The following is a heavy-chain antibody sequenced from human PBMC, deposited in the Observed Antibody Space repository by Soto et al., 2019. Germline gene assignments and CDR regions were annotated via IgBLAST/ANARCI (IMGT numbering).Heavy chain of an antibody. CDR1: GGSISSGGYS. Sequence: QLQLQESGSGLVKPSQTLSLTCAVSGGSISSGGYSWSWIRQPPGKGLEWIGYIHHCGSTYYNPPLKSRVTISVDRSKKQFSLRLRSVTAADTAVYYCAGGIAARPLGYWGQGTLVTVSS. J-gene: IGHJ4*02. CDR3: AGGIAARPLGY. CDR2: IHHCGST. D-gene: IGHD6-6*01. V-gene: IGHV4-30-2*01.